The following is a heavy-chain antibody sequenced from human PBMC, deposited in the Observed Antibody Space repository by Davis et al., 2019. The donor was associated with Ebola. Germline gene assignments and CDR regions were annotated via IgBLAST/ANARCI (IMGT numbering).Heavy chain of an antibody. D-gene: IGHD5-12*01. CDR3: ARGVATIFTDWFDP. V-gene: IGHV1-69*04. J-gene: IGHJ5*02. CDR2: IIPFLGIA. Sequence: SVKVSCKASGFTLTKYAIHWVRQAPGQRLEWMGRIIPFLGIANYAQKFQGRVTITAANSTSTDYMELSSLRSEETAVYYCARGVATIFTDWFDPWGQGTLVTGSS. CDR1: GFTLTKYA.